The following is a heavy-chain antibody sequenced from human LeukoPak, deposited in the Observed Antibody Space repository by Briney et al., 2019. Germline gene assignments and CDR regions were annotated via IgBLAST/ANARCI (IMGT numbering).Heavy chain of an antibody. J-gene: IGHJ4*02. Sequence: PGGSLRLSCAASGFTFSSYSMNWVRQAPGKGLGWVSYISSSSSTIYYADSVKGRFTISRDNAKNSLYLQMNSLRAEDTTVYYCARDRVDGYMGCVFDYWGQGTLVTVSS. CDR1: GFTFSSYS. CDR3: ARDRVDGYMGCVFDY. CDR2: ISSSSSTI. V-gene: IGHV3-48*01. D-gene: IGHD5-24*01.